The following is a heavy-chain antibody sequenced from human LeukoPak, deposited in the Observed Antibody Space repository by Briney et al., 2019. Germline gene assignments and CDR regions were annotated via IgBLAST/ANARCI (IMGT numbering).Heavy chain of an antibody. CDR3: ASGCSSTSCLYDAFDI. V-gene: IGHV5-51*01. CDR2: IYPGDSDT. Sequence: GESLKISCKGSGYSFTSYWIGWVRQMPGKGLEWMGIIYPGDSDTRYSPSFQGQVTISADKSISTAYLQWSSLKASDTAMYYCASGCSSTSCLYDAFDIWGQGTMVTVSS. D-gene: IGHD2-2*01. J-gene: IGHJ3*02. CDR1: GYSFTSYW.